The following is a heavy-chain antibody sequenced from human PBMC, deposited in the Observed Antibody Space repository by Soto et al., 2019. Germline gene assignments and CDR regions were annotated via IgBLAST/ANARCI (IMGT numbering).Heavy chain of an antibody. CDR1: GGSISGYY. V-gene: IGHV4-59*08. CDR2: ISYSGST. Sequence: QLHESGPGLVKPSETLSLTCTVSGGSISGYYWSWIRQPPGKGLEWIGYISYSGSTNYNPSLKSRVTTSVDTSKNEFSLKLSSVTAADTAVYYCARAWGGNVFDYWGQGTLVTVPS. J-gene: IGHJ4*02. CDR3: ARAWGGNVFDY. D-gene: IGHD3-16*01.